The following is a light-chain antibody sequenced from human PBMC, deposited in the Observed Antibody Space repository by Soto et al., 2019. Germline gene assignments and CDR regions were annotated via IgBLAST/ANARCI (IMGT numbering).Light chain of an antibody. CDR3: AAWDDSLNGWV. CDR1: SSNIGSNT. J-gene: IGLJ3*02. Sequence: QSVLTQPPSASGTPGQRVTISCSGGSSNIGSNTVNWYQQLPGTAPKLLIYSDNQRRSGVPDRFSGSKSGTSASLAISGLQSEDEADYYCAAWDDSLNGWVFGGGTKLTVL. V-gene: IGLV1-44*01. CDR2: SDN.